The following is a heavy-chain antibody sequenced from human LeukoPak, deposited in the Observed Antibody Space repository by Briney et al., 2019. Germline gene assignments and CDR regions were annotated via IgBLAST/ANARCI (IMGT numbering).Heavy chain of an antibody. CDR1: GFTFSSYS. Sequence: GGSLRLSCAASGFTFSSYSMTWVCQAPGKGLEWVSSISSSSSYIYYGDSVKGRFTISRDNAKNSLYLQMNSLRAEDTAVYYCARDEVPSYYDSSGYYYYWGQGTLVTVSS. CDR3: ARDEVPSYYDSSGYYYY. J-gene: IGHJ4*02. CDR2: ISSSSSYI. V-gene: IGHV3-21*01. D-gene: IGHD3-22*01.